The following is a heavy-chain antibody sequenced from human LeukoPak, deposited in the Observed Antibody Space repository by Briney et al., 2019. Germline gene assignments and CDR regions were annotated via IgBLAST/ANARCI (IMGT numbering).Heavy chain of an antibody. CDR3: VRDGEYSTGWYQY. D-gene: IGHD6-19*01. V-gene: IGHV3-21*01. Sequence: GGSLRLSCAASGFTFSRYSMNWVRQAPGKGLEWVSSISSSSSYISYADSVKGRFTISRDNAKNSLYLQMNSLRAEDTAVYYCVRDGEYSTGWYQYWGQGTLVTVSS. CDR2: ISSSSSYI. J-gene: IGHJ4*02. CDR1: GFTFSRYS.